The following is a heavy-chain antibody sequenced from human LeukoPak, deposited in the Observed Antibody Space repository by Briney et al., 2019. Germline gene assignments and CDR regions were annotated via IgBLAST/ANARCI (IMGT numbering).Heavy chain of an antibody. V-gene: IGHV3-23*01. CDR2: ISGSGGGT. Sequence: GGSLRLSCAASGFTFSSYAMSWVRRAPGKGLEWVSAISGSGGGTYYADSVKGRFTSSRVNSKNTLYLQMNSLRVEDTAVYYCAKGLGDFGRTGAFDIWGQGTLVTVSS. D-gene: IGHD2-21*02. CDR1: GFTFSSYA. CDR3: AKGLGDFGRTGAFDI. J-gene: IGHJ3*02.